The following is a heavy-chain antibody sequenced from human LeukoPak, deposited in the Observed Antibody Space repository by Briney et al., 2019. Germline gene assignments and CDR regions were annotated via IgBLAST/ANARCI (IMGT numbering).Heavy chain of an antibody. Sequence: GGSLRLSCAASGFTFSSYSMNWVRQAPGKGLEWVSYISSSSSTIYYADSVKGRFTISRDNAKNSLYLQMNSLRADDTAVYYCARDGNYFDTTLNWFDTWGQGTRVTVSS. CDR2: ISSSSSTI. CDR3: ARDGNYFDTTLNWFDT. V-gene: IGHV3-48*04. J-gene: IGHJ5*02. CDR1: GFTFSSYS. D-gene: IGHD3-22*01.